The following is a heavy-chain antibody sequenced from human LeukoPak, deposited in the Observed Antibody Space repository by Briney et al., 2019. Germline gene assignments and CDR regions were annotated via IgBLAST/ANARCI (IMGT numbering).Heavy chain of an antibody. CDR1: GFTFGDYA. D-gene: IGHD3-10*01. CDR2: IRSKAYGCTT. J-gene: IGHJ4*02. Sequence: GGSLRLSCTAAGFTFGDYAMRWGRQAPGKGVGGVGFIRSKAYGCTTEYAAAVKSIFRIKRDDSKRMAKLQMNSRKTEDTDGYYCPSVLMPLYYYGSGRFLMDGGAHDYWGQGTLVPVSS. V-gene: IGHV3-49*04. CDR3: PSVLMPLYYYGSGRFLMDGGAHDY.